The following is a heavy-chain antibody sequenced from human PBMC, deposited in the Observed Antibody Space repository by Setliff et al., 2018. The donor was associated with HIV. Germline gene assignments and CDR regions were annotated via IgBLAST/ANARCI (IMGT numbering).Heavy chain of an antibody. J-gene: IGHJ4*02. CDR2: IYHSGST. Sequence: SETLSLTCAVSGYSISSGYYWGWIRQPPGKGLEWIGSIYHSGSTYYNPSLKSRVTISVDTSKNQFFLQLISVTAADTAVYYCARQGGYNSPLMVWGQGKLVTVSS. D-gene: IGHD3-10*01. CDR1: GYSISSGYY. V-gene: IGHV4-38-2*01. CDR3: ARQGGYNSPLMV.